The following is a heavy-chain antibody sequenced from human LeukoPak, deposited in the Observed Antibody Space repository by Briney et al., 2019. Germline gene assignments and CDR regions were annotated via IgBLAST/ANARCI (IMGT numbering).Heavy chain of an antibody. D-gene: IGHD4-17*01. CDR2: ISRSGDST. CDR3: AKDRDDYGDYAFDY. V-gene: IGHV3-23*01. Sequence: GGSLRLSCAASGFTFSSYSMNWVRQAPGKGLEWVSAISRSGDSTYYADSVKGRFTISRDNSKNTLYLQMNSLRVADTAVYYCAKDRDDYGDYAFDYWGQGTLVTVSS. CDR1: GFTFSSYS. J-gene: IGHJ4*02.